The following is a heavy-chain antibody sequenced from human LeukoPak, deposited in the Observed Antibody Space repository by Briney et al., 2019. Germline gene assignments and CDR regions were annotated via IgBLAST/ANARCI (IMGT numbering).Heavy chain of an antibody. V-gene: IGHV3-23*01. CDR3: AKTMHSIRYFDWNFDY. CDR1: GFTFSSYA. D-gene: IGHD3-9*01. Sequence: GGSLRLSCAASGFTFSSYAMSWVRQAPGKGLEWVSAISGSGGSTYYADSVKGQFTISRDNSKNTLYLQMNSLRAEDTAVYYCAKTMHSIRYFDWNFDYWGQGTLVTVSS. J-gene: IGHJ4*02. CDR2: ISGSGGST.